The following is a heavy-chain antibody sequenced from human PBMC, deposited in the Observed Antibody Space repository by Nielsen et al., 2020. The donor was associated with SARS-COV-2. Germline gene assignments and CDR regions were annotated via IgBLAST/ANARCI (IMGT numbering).Heavy chain of an antibody. J-gene: IGHJ6*02. V-gene: IGHV4-59*01. D-gene: IGHD3-9*01. CDR3: ARDPSGGRYFDWNYYYGMDV. CDR1: GGSISSYY. Sequence: ETLSLTCTVSGGSISSYYWSWIRQPPGKGLEWIGYIYYSGSTNYNPSLKSRVTISVDTSKNQFSLKLSSVTAADTAVYYCARDPSGGRYFDWNYYYGMDVWGQGTTVTVSS. CDR2: IYYSGST.